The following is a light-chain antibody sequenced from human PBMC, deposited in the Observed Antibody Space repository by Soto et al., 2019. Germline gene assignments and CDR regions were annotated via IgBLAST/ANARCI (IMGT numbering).Light chain of an antibody. Sequence: EIVLTQSPATLSLSPGERATLSCRASQSVSSYLAWYQQKLGQAPRLLIYDASNRATGIPARFSGSGSGTDFTLTISSLEPEDFAVYYCQQRSNWPPLTFGGGTKGEIK. V-gene: IGKV3-11*01. CDR2: DAS. CDR1: QSVSSY. CDR3: QQRSNWPPLT. J-gene: IGKJ4*01.